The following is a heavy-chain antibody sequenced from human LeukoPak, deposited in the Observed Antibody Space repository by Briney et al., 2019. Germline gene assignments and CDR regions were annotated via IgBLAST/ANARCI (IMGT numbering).Heavy chain of an antibody. CDR1: GFTFDDYA. D-gene: IGHD3-3*01. CDR2: INWNGGST. Sequence: PGGSLRLSCAASGFTFDDYAMSWVRQAPGKGLEWVSGINWNGGSTGYADSVKGRFTISRDNAKNSLYLQMNSLRAEDTALYYCARGLRITIFGVVDDYYYYMDVWGKGTTVTVSS. J-gene: IGHJ6*03. V-gene: IGHV3-20*04. CDR3: ARGLRITIFGVVDDYYYYMDV.